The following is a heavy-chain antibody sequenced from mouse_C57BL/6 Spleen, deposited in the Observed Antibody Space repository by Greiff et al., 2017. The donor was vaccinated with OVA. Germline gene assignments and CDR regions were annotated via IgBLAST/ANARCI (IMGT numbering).Heavy chain of an antibody. CDR1: GFTFSDYG. CDR2: ISSGSSTI. Sequence: EVHLVESGGGLVKPGGSLKLSCAASGFTFSDYGMHWVRQAPEKGLEWVAYISSGSSTIYYADTVKGRFTISRDNAKNTLFLQMTSLRSEDTAMYYCARRAVVATGAMDYWGQGTSVTVSS. V-gene: IGHV5-17*01. D-gene: IGHD1-1*01. CDR3: ARRAVVATGAMDY. J-gene: IGHJ4*01.